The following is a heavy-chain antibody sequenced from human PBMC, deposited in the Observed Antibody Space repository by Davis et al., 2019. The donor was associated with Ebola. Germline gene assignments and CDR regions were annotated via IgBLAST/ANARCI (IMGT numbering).Heavy chain of an antibody. CDR1: GYTFTGYD. V-gene: IGHV1-8*01. Sequence: ASVKVSCKASGYTFTGYDINWVRQATGQGLEWMGWMNPNSGNTGYAQKFQGRVTITRDTSASTAYMHLTSLRSEDTAVYYCARVSDYFSGFDPWGQGTLVTVSS. J-gene: IGHJ5*02. CDR3: ARVSDYFSGFDP. D-gene: IGHD4-17*01. CDR2: MNPNSGNT.